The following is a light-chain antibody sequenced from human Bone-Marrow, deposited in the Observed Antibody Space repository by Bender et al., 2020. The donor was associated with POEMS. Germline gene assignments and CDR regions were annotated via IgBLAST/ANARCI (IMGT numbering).Light chain of an antibody. Sequence: QSALTQPASVSGSPGQSITISCTGPSIDVETYRSVSWYQQFPGKAPQLMLYEDTQRPSGVPDRFSGSKSGNTASLTISGLQAEDEADFYCSSYAGSNTYVFGSGTKVTVL. J-gene: IGLJ1*01. CDR3: SSYAGSNTYV. CDR2: EDT. CDR1: SIDVETYRS. V-gene: IGLV2-8*01.